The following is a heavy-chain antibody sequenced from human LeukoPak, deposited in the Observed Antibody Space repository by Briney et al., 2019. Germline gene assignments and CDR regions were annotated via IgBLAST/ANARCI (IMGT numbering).Heavy chain of an antibody. D-gene: IGHD3-9*01. CDR2: INPNSGGT. V-gene: IGHV1-2*02. CDR1: GYTFTGYY. Sequence: GASVKVSCKASGYTFTGYYMHWVRQAPGQGLEWMGWINPNSGGTNYAQKFQGRVTMTRDTSISTAYMELSRLRSDDTAVYYCARHTPPIYDILTGYRWFDPWGQGTLVTVSS. J-gene: IGHJ5*02. CDR3: ARHTPPIYDILTGYRWFDP.